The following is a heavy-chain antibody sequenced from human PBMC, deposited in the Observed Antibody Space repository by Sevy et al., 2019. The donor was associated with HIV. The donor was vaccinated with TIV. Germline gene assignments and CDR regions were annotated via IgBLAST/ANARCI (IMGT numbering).Heavy chain of an antibody. J-gene: IGHJ4*02. CDR2: ISSRGSTE. D-gene: IGHD2-21*02. Sequence: GGSLRRSCEASGFTFSDYHMTWIRQAPGKGLEWVAYISSRGSTEHYADSVKGRFTISRDNVKNSLYLQMDSLRGEDTAVYYCAREADYYFDSWGQGSLVTVSS. V-gene: IGHV3-11*01. CDR1: GFTFSDYH. CDR3: AREADYYFDS.